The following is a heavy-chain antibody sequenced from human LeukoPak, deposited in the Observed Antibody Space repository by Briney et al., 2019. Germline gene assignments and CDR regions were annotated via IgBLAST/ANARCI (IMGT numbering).Heavy chain of an antibody. D-gene: IGHD3-16*01. J-gene: IGHJ4*02. V-gene: IGHV3-48*02. CDR1: GFTFSSYS. CDR3: ARDDDYVWGSYTYYFDY. Sequence: GGSLRLSCAASGFTFSSYSMNWVRQAPGKGLEWVSYISSSSSSTIYYADSVKGRFTISRDNAKNSLYLQMNSLRDEDTAVYYCARDDDYVWGSYTYYFDYWGQGTLVTVSS. CDR2: ISSSSSSTI.